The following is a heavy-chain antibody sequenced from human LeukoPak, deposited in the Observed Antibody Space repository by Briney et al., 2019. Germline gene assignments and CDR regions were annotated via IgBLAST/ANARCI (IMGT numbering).Heavy chain of an antibody. Sequence: GASVKVSCKASRGTYSSYAISWVRQAPGQGLEWMGGIIPIFGTANYAQKFQGRVTITADESTSTAYMELSSLRSEDTAVYYCARGYCSGGSCYPTLPYWGQGTLVTVSS. CDR3: ARGYCSGGSCYPTLPY. V-gene: IGHV1-69*13. J-gene: IGHJ4*02. D-gene: IGHD2-15*01. CDR2: IIPIFGTA. CDR1: RGTYSSYA.